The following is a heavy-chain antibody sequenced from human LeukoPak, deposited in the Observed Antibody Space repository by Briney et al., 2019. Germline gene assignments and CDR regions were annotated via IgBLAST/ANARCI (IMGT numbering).Heavy chain of an antibody. CDR2: MNPNSGNT. V-gene: IGHV1-8*03. CDR1: GYTFTSYD. Sequence: ASVKVSCKASGYTFTSYDINWVRQATGQGLEWLGWMNPNSGNTGYAQKFQGRVTITRTTSISTAYMELSSLRSEDTAVYYCARGYDFWSGNHDYGGQGTLVTVSS. D-gene: IGHD3-3*01. J-gene: IGHJ4*02. CDR3: ARGYDFWSGNHDY.